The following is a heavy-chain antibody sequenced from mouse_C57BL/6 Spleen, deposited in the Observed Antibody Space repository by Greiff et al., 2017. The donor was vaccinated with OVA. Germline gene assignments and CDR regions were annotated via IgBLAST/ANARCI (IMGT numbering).Heavy chain of an antibody. CDR1: GYTFTGYW. D-gene: IGHD2-2*01. CDR2: ILPGSGST. J-gene: IGHJ3*01. Sequence: QVQLQQSGAGLMKPGASVKLSCKATGYTFTGYWIEWVQQRPGHGLEWIGEILPGSGSTNYTEKFKGKATFTADTSSNTAYMQLRSLTAEDSAIHYWARKTMVTREFAYWGQGTLVPVSA. V-gene: IGHV1-9*01. CDR3: ARKTMVTREFAY.